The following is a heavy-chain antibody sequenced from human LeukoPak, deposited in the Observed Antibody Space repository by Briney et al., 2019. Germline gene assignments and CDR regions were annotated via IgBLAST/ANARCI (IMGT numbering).Heavy chain of an antibody. CDR2: ISGSGGST. CDR1: GFTFSSYA. Sequence: GGSLRLSCAASGFTFSSYAMSWVRQAPGKGLEWVSAISGSGGSTYYAGSVKGRFTISRDNSKNTLYLQMNSLRAEDTAVYYCAKDGYYYGSGSYYLEDHWGYYFDYWGQGTLVTVSS. D-gene: IGHD3-10*01. J-gene: IGHJ4*02. CDR3: AKDGYYYGSGSYYLEDHWGYYFDY. V-gene: IGHV3-23*01.